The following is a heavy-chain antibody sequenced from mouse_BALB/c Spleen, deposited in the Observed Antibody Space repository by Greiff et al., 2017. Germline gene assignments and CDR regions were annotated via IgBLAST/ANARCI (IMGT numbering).Heavy chain of an antibody. J-gene: IGHJ2*01. CDR3: ARSLLRLRVYFDY. V-gene: IGHV1-4*02. Sequence: QVQLKESAAELARPGASVKMSCKASGYTFTSYTMHWVKQRPGQGLEWIGYINPSSGYTEYNQKFKDKTTLTADKSSSTAYMQLSSLTSEDSAVYYCARSLLRLRVYFDYWGQGTTLTVSS. CDR1: GYTFTSYT. D-gene: IGHD1-2*01. CDR2: INPSSGYT.